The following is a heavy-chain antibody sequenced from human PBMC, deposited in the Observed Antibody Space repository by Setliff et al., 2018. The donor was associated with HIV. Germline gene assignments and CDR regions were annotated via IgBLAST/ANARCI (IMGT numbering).Heavy chain of an antibody. CDR3: AREEVRYSGYDVFGWVDL. CDR2: IYYSGST. J-gene: IGHJ5*02. CDR1: GGSISSDY. V-gene: IGHV4-59*01. Sequence: TSETLSLTCTVSGGSISSDYWSWIRPPPGKGLERIGYIYYSGSTNYNPSLKSRVTISVDTSKNQFALKLSSVTAADTAVYYCAREEVRYSGYDVFGWVDLWGQGTLVTVSS. D-gene: IGHD5-12*01.